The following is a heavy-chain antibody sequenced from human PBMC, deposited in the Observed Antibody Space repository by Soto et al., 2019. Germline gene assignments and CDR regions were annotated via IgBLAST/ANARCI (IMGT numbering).Heavy chain of an antibody. D-gene: IGHD3-22*01. CDR3: ARDPSPYDSSGYYDY. J-gene: IGHJ4*02. V-gene: IGHV1-2*04. CDR2: INPNSGAT. Sequence: ASVKVSCKASGYTFTGYYMHWVRQAPGQGLEWMGWINPNSGATNYAQKFQGWVTMTGDTSISTAYMELSRLKSDDTAVYYCARDPSPYDSSGYYDYWGQGTLVTVSS. CDR1: GYTFTGYY.